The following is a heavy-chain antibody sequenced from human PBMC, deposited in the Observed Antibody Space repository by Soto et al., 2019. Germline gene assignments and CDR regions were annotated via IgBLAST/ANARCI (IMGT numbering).Heavy chain of an antibody. CDR2: ISSSSSYI. CDR3: ARTQYNWNDRAAFDI. D-gene: IGHD1-1*01. Sequence: PXGSLRLSFAASGFTFSSYRMNWVRQAPGKGLEWVSSISSSSSYIYYADSVKGRFTISRDNAKNSLYLQMNSLRAEDTAVYYCARTQYNWNDRAAFDIWGQGTMVTVSS. J-gene: IGHJ3*02. CDR1: GFTFSSYR. V-gene: IGHV3-21*01.